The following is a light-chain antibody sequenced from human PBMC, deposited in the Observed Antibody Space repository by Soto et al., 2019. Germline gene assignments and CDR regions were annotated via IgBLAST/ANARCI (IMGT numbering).Light chain of an antibody. V-gene: IGLV1-47*01. CDR2: RDN. J-gene: IGLJ1*01. Sequence: QSVLTQPPSESGTPGQRVTISCSGGISNIGTNYVHWFQQLPGTAPKVLSDRDNQRPSGVPDRFSGSKSGTSASLAISGLRSEDEAEYYCAAWDDTVRSYVFGTGTKVTVL. CDR3: AAWDDTVRSYV. CDR1: ISNIGTNY.